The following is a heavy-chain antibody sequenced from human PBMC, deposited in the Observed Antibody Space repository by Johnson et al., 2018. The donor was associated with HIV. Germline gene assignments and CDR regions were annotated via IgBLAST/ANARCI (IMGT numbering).Heavy chain of an antibody. D-gene: IGHD2-8*02. CDR2: ISYDGSNK. V-gene: IGHV3-30-3*01. CDR3: TTEILVRAFDI. Sequence: QVQLVESGGGLIQPGGSLRLSCAASGFTFSSYAMHLVRQAPGKGLEWVAVISYDGSNKYYADSVRGRFTISRDNSKNTLYLQMNSLKTEDTAVYYCTTEILVRAFDIWGQGTMVTVSS. CDR1: GFTFSSYA. J-gene: IGHJ3*02.